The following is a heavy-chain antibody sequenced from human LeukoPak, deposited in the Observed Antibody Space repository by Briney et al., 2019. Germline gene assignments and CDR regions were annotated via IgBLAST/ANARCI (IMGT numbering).Heavy chain of an antibody. CDR1: GVSISSGDYY. V-gene: IGHV4-30-4*01. D-gene: IGHD3-22*01. CDR3: ARPYYYDSRIDP. CDR2: IYSSGST. Sequence: SETLSLTCTVSGVSISSGDYYWRWIRQPPGKGLEWIGYIYSSGSTYYNPSLKSRATVSLDTSKNPLSLKLSSVTAAATAVYYCARPYYYDSRIDPWGQGTLVTVSS. J-gene: IGHJ5*02.